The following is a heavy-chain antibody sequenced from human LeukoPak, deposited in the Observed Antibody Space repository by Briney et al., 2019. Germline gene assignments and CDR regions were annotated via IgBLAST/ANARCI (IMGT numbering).Heavy chain of an antibody. J-gene: IGHJ4*02. V-gene: IGHV3-20*04. CDR1: GFTFGDYG. CDR2: INWNGGST. D-gene: IGHD2-15*01. CDR3: ATRYCSGGSCYQHDY. Sequence: GGSLRLSCAASGFTFGDYGMSWVRQAPGKGLEWVSGINWNGGSTGYGDSVKGRFTISRDNAKNSLYLQMNSLRAEDTALYYCATRYCSGGSCYQHDYWGQGTLVTVSS.